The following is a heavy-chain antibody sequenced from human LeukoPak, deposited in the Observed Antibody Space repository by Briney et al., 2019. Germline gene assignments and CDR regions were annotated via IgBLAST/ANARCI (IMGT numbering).Heavy chain of an antibody. CDR1: GYIFTSYD. CDR3: ARAPINWNYGSYYYYMDV. V-gene: IGHV1-8*01. J-gene: IGHJ6*03. Sequence: ASVKVSCKASGYIFTSYDINWVRQATGQGLEWMGWMNPNSGNTGYAQKIQGRVTMTRNTSISTAYMELSSLRSEDTAVYYCARAPINWNYGSYYYYMDVWGKGTTVTVSS. CDR2: MNPNSGNT. D-gene: IGHD1-7*01.